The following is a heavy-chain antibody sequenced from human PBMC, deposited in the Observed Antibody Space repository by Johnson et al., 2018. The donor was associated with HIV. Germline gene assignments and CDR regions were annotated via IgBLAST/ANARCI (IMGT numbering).Heavy chain of an antibody. D-gene: IGHD3-22*01. V-gene: IGHV3-30*02. Sequence: QVQLVESGGGLVQPGGSLRLSCAASGFTFSSYGMHWVRQAPGKGLEWVAFIRYDGSNKYFADSVKGRFTISRDNSKNTLHLQMNSLRAEDTAVYYCAKGTHYSDSSGYWSNDAFDIWGQGTRVTVSS. J-gene: IGHJ3*02. CDR3: AKGTHYSDSSGYWSNDAFDI. CDR1: GFTFSSYG. CDR2: IRYDGSNK.